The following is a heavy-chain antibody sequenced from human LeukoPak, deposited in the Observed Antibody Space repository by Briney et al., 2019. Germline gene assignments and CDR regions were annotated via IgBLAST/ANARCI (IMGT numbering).Heavy chain of an antibody. D-gene: IGHD6-19*01. V-gene: IGHV6-1*01. J-gene: IGHJ4*02. CDR2: TYYRSKWYN. CDR1: GDSVSSNIAA. Sequence: SQTLSLTCAISGDSVSSNIAAWNWIRQSPSRGLEWLGRTYYRSKWYNDYAVSVKSRITINPDTSKNQFSLQLNSVTPEDTAVYYCARDRGYSSGWYPYYFDYWGQGTLVTVSS. CDR3: ARDRGYSSGWYPYYFDY.